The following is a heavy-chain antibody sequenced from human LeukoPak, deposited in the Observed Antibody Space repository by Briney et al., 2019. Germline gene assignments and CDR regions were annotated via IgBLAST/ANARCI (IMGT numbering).Heavy chain of an antibody. V-gene: IGHV4-59*01. Sequence: ASETLSLTCSVSGGSIGTNYWSWIRQVPGKGLEWIGYSSYSGSSNYNPSLKSRVTISVDTSKTQFPLYLNSVTAADTAVYYCARSDTHHIHSSSWHFDYWGQGTLVTVSS. D-gene: IGHD6-13*01. CDR1: GGSIGTNY. J-gene: IGHJ4*02. CDR2: SSYSGSS. CDR3: ARSDTHHIHSSSWHFDY.